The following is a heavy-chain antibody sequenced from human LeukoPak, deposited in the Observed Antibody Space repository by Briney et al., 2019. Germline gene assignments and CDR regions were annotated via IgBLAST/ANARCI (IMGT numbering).Heavy chain of an antibody. CDR1: GYTFTGYY. J-gene: IGHJ5*02. CDR3: ARAGATVTPYNWFDP. D-gene: IGHD4-17*01. Sequence: ASVKVSCKASGYTFTGYYMHWVRQAPGQGLEWMGIINPSGGSTSYAQKFQGRVTMTRDMSTSTVYMELSSLRSEDTAVYYCARAGATVTPYNWFDPWGQGTLVTVSS. CDR2: INPSGGST. V-gene: IGHV1-46*01.